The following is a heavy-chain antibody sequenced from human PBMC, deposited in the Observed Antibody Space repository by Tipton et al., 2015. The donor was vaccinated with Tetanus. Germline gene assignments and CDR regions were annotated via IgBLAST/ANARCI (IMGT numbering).Heavy chain of an antibody. Sequence: GLVKPSQTLSLTCAISGDSVSSDSASWNWIRQSPSRGLEWLGQTFYRSRWFNDYAVSVKSRIIVNADTSKNQFSLHLNSVTPEDTAVYYCARASVMVRGIINPYDYWGQGTLVTASS. J-gene: IGHJ4*02. CDR2: TFYRSRWFN. V-gene: IGHV6-1*01. D-gene: IGHD3-10*01. CDR3: ARASVMVRGIINPYDY. CDR1: GDSVSSDSAS.